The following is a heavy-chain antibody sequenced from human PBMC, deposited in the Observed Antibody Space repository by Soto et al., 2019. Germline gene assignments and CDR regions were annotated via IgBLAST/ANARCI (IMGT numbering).Heavy chain of an antibody. J-gene: IGHJ3*02. D-gene: IGHD3-22*01. V-gene: IGHV4-31*03. CDR3: ARGVIVAGGAFDI. CDR2: IYYSGST. Sequence: PSETLSLTCTVSGGSISSGGYYWSWIRQHPGKGLEWIGYIYYSGSTYYNPSLKSRVTISVDTSKNQFSLKLSSVTAADTAVYYCARGVIVAGGAFDIWGQGTMVTVS. CDR1: GGSISSGGYY.